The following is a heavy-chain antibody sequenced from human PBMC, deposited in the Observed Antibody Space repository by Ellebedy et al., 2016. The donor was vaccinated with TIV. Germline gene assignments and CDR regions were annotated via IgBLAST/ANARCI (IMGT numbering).Heavy chain of an antibody. CDR2: ITGSGDRT. V-gene: IGHV3-23*01. Sequence: GESLKISCAASGFTFSGYAMRWFRQAPGKGLEWVSAITGSGDRTFYADSVKGRFTVSRDTSKNTLYLQMNSLRAEDTAIYYCAKDSGKYGWNSEYWGQGTQVTVSS. D-gene: IGHD3-10*01. CDR3: AKDSGKYGWNSEY. CDR1: GFTFSGYA. J-gene: IGHJ4*02.